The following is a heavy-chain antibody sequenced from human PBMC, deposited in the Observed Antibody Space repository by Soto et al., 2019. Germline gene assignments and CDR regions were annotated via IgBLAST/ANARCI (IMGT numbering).Heavy chain of an antibody. V-gene: IGHV3-15*01. CDR2: IKSDAYGGAI. J-gene: IGHJ4*02. D-gene: IGHD2-2*01. Sequence: EVQLVESGGGLVKPGGSLRLSCAGSGFTFSNAWMSWVRRAPGKGLEWVGRIKSDAYGGAIDYAAPVKGRSTISSDDSKNTLLLQLSNLSAEDTAVYSWTTSKGRVEPHAHDFWGQGTPVIVSS. CDR3: TTSKGRVEPHAHDF. CDR1: GFTFSNAW.